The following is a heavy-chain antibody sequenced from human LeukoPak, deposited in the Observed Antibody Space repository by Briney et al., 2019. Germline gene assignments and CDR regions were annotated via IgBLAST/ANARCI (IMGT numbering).Heavy chain of an antibody. Sequence: QPGGSLRLSCAASGFTFSSYAMSWVRQAPGKGLEWASAISGSGGSTYYADSVKGRFTISRDNSKNTLYLQMNSLRAEDTAVYYCAKGRNTVGVVAATLFYFQHWGQGTLVTVSS. CDR2: ISGSGGST. D-gene: IGHD2-15*01. CDR3: AKGRNTVGVVAATLFYFQH. CDR1: GFTFSSYA. V-gene: IGHV3-23*01. J-gene: IGHJ1*01.